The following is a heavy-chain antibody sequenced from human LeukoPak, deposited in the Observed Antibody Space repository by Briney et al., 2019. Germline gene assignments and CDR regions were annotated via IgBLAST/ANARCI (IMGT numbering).Heavy chain of an antibody. V-gene: IGHV4-59*01. CDR1: GGSISSYY. Sequence: PSETLSLTCTVSGGSISSYYWSWIRQPPGKGLEWIGYIYYSGSTNYNPSLKSRVTISVDTSKNQFSPKLSSVTAADTAVYYCARDRNSYDILTGYDYYYYGMDVWGQGTTVTVS. D-gene: IGHD3-9*01. J-gene: IGHJ6*02. CDR3: ARDRNSYDILTGYDYYYYGMDV. CDR2: IYYSGST.